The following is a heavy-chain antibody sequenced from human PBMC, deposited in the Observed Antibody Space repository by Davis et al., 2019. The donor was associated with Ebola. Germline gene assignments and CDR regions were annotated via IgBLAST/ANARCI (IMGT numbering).Heavy chain of an antibody. J-gene: IGHJ6*02. D-gene: IGHD4-23*01. CDR2: INPSGGNT. Sequence: ASVKVSCKASGYTFTSYYMHWVRQAPGQGLAWMGIINPSGGNTSYAQKFQGRVTITADKSTSTAYMELSRLRSEDTAVYYCARGGNPLDMDVWGQGTTVTVSS. CDR3: ARGGNPLDMDV. V-gene: IGHV1-46*01. CDR1: GYTFTSYY.